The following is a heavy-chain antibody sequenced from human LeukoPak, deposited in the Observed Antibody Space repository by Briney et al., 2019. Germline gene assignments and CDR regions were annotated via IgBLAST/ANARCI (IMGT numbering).Heavy chain of an antibody. CDR1: GGSFSGYY. CDR2: INHSGST. Sequence: SETLSLTCAVYGGSFSGYYWSWIRQPPGKGLEWIGEINHSGSTNYNPSLKSRVTIPVDTSKNQFSLKLSSVTAADTAVYYCARGRGYSYYYYYGMDVWGQGTTVTVSS. V-gene: IGHV4-34*01. CDR3: ARGRGYSYYYYYGMDV. D-gene: IGHD5-24*01. J-gene: IGHJ6*02.